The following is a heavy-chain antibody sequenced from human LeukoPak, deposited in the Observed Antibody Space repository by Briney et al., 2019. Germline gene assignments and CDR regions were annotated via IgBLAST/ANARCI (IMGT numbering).Heavy chain of an antibody. CDR2: ISRSGDST. V-gene: IGHV3-23*01. J-gene: IGHJ4*02. CDR1: GITLSNYG. D-gene: IGHD5-12*01. CDR3: ARYSGIVTTTPTVFDF. Sequence: GGSLRLSCAVSGITLSNYGMSWVRQAPGKGLEWVSSISRSGDSTSYSDSVKGRFSISRDNSKNTVSLQVNSLRAEDTAVYYCARYSGIVTTTPTVFDFWGQGALVTVSS.